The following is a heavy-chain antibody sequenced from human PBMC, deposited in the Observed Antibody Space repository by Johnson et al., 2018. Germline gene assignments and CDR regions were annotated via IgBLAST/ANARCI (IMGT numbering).Heavy chain of an antibody. V-gene: IGHV3-33*01. J-gene: IGHJ4*02. CDR3: ARDRTARLLDY. CDR2: IWYDGSNK. D-gene: IGHD2-21*02. Sequence: QVQLVQSGGGVVQPGGSLTLSCAASGFNFRSHGMYLVRQAPGKGLEWVAIIWYDGSNKYYADPVKGRFTISRDNSKNMLYLQMNSLRVEDTAVYYCARDRTARLLDYWGKGSLVTVSS. CDR1: GFNFRSHG.